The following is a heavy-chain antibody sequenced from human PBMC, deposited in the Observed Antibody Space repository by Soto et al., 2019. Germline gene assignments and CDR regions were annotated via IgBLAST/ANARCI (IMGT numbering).Heavy chain of an antibody. V-gene: IGHV1-8*01. CDR3: ARDEVAATCYGMDV. Sequence: QVQLVQSGAEVKKPGASVKVSCKASGYTFTSYDINWVRQATGQGLEWMGWMNPNSGNTGYAQQVQGRVTMIRNTSISTAYMELSSLRSEDTAVYYCARDEVAATCYGMDVCGQGTTVTVSS. J-gene: IGHJ6*02. CDR2: MNPNSGNT. D-gene: IGHD2-15*01. CDR1: GYTFTSYD.